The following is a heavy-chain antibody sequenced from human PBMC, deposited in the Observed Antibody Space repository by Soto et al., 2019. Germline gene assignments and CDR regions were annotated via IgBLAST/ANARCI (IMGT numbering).Heavy chain of an antibody. J-gene: IGHJ3*02. Sequence: GASVKVSCKASGYTFTGYYMHWVRQAPGQGLEWMGWINPNSGGTNYAQKFQGWVTMTRDTSISTAYMELSRLRSDDTAVYYCARGGDTKRITMTYAFDIWGQGTMVTVSS. CDR2: INPNSGGT. V-gene: IGHV1-2*04. D-gene: IGHD3-22*01. CDR1: GYTFTGYY. CDR3: ARGGDTKRITMTYAFDI.